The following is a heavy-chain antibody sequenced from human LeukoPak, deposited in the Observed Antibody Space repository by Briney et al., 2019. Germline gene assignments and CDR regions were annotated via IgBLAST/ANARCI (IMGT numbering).Heavy chain of an antibody. J-gene: IGHJ5*02. CDR2: ITYSGST. V-gene: IGHV4-59*12. Sequence: SETLSLTCTVSGGSINNYYCSWIRQPPGKRLEWIGRITYSGSTNYNPSLKSRVTISVDTSSNQFSLKLSSVTAVDTAMYYCARSPVMYGEFGGRFDPWGQGALVTVSS. CDR1: GGSINNYY. D-gene: IGHD4-17*01. CDR3: ARSPVMYGEFGGRFDP.